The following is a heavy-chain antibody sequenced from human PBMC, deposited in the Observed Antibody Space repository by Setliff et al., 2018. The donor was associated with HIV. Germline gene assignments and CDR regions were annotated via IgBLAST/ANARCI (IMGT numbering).Heavy chain of an antibody. J-gene: IGHJ5*02. CDR1: GGSLSIGCYF. CDR3: ARVAPKWDFLKWFDP. CDR2: IYYSGST. V-gene: IGHV4-31*03. Sequence: SETLSLTCTVSGGSLSIGCYFWSWILQHPGKGLEWIVHIYYSGSTYYNPSLKSRVTISVDTSKNQFSLKLSSVTAADTAVYYCARVAPKWDFLKWFDPWGQGSLVTVSS. D-gene: IGHD1-26*01.